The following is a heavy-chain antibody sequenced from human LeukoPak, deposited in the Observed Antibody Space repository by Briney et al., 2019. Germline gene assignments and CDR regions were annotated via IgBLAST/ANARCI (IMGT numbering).Heavy chain of an antibody. J-gene: IGHJ3*02. CDR2: IIPIFGTA. CDR1: GGTFSSYA. Sequence: ASVKVSCKASGGTFSSYAISWVRQAPGRGLEWMGGIIPIFGTANYAQKFQGRVTITADESTSTAYMELSSLRSEDTAVYYCAKDLGRDGYSRGGYSFDIWGQGTMVTVSS. CDR3: AKDLGRDGYSRGGYSFDI. D-gene: IGHD5-24*01. V-gene: IGHV1-69*13.